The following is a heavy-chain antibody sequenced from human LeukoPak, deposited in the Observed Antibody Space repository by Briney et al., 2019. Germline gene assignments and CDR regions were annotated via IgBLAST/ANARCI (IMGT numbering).Heavy chain of an antibody. CDR2: ISSSSSYI. J-gene: IGHJ4*02. D-gene: IGHD3-3*01. V-gene: IGHV3-21*01. CDR1: GFTFSSYS. Sequence: GGSLRLSCAASGFTFSSYSMNWVRQAPGKGLEWVSSISSSSSYIYYADSVKGRFTISRDNAKNSLYLQMNSLRAEDTAVYYCARDLTYYDFWSGYYKGPFDYWGQGTLVTVSS. CDR3: ARDLTYYDFWSGYYKGPFDY.